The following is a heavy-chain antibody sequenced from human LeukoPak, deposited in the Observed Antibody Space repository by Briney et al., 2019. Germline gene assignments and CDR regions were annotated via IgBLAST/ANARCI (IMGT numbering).Heavy chain of an antibody. Sequence: GASVKVSCKASGYTFTSYAMNWVRQAPGQGLEWMGWINTNTGNPTYAQGFTGRFVFSLDTSVSTAYLQISSLKAEDTAVYYCARRARSSGWYFYYYYMDVWGKGTTVTVSS. J-gene: IGHJ6*03. CDR1: GYTFTSYA. V-gene: IGHV7-4-1*02. CDR2: INTNTGNP. D-gene: IGHD6-19*01. CDR3: ARRARSSGWYFYYYYMDV.